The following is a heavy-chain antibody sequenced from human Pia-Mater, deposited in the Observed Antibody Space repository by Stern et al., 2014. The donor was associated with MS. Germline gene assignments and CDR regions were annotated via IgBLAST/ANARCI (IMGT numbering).Heavy chain of an antibody. D-gene: IGHD2-15*01. CDR2: IIPIFGTA. Sequence: QVQLVQSGAEVKNPGSSVKVSCKASAGTFNDYAINWVRQATGQGLEWMGGIIPIFGTANYAQKFQGRVTLTADEYTRPAYMQLSSLRYDDTSVYYCARDGRHSDNYGLDVWGQGTTVTVSS. CDR1: AGTFNDYA. V-gene: IGHV1-69*01. CDR3: ARDGRHSDNYGLDV. J-gene: IGHJ6*02.